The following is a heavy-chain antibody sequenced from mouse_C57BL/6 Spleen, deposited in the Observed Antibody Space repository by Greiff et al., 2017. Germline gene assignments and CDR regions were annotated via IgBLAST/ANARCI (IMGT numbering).Heavy chain of an antibody. V-gene: IGHV5-17*01. CDR3: AKNYGNFLYYFDD. D-gene: IGHD2-1*01. CDR1: GFTFSDYG. Sequence: EVQGVESGGGLVKPGGSLKLSCAASGFTFSDYGMHWVRQAPEKGLEWVAYISSGSSTIYYADTVKGRFTISRDNAKNTLFLQMTSLRSEDTAMYYCAKNYGNFLYYFDDWGQGTTLTVSS. J-gene: IGHJ2*01. CDR2: ISSGSSTI.